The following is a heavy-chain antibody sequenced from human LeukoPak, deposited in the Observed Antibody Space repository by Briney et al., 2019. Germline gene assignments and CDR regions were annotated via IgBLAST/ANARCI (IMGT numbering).Heavy chain of an antibody. D-gene: IGHD3-10*01. CDR3: ARPYVSGAKGYFDL. V-gene: IGHV4-59*01. J-gene: IGHJ2*01. CDR1: GGSISSYY. CDR2: SHYSWSA. Sequence: SETLSPTCTVSGGSISSYYWSWSRPPPGKGLGLNGYSHYSWSANYNPSLKSPVNISVDTSRNQFSLKLSSVTASDTAVYYCARPYVSGAKGYFDLWGRGTLVTVSS.